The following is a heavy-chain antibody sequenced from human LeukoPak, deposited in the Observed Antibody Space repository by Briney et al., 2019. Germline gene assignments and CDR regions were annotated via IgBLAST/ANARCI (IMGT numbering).Heavy chain of an antibody. Sequence: GGSLRLSCAASGFTFSSYAMHWVRQAPGKGLEGVAVISYDGSNKYYADSVKGRFTISRDNSKNTLYLQMNSLRAEDTAVYYCARSTSGSYGQFDCWGQGTLVTVSS. D-gene: IGHD3-10*01. CDR3: ARSTSGSYGQFDC. V-gene: IGHV3-30*04. CDR1: GFTFSSYA. J-gene: IGHJ4*02. CDR2: ISYDGSNK.